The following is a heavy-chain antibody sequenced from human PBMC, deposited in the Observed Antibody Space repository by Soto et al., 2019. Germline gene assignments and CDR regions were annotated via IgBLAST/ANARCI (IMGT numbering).Heavy chain of an antibody. J-gene: IGHJ6*03. CDR1: GFTVSSTY. CDR3: ARGGVYYYYYYMDV. V-gene: IGHV3-53*04. CDR2: IYSGGET. D-gene: IGHD3-10*01. Sequence: EVHLVESGGGLVQPGGSLRLSCAASGFTVSSTYMSWVRQAPGKGLEWVSVIYSGGETYYADSVKGRFTISRHNSRNTLYLQMNSLRPEDTAMYYCARGGVYYYYYYMDVWGKGTTVTVSS.